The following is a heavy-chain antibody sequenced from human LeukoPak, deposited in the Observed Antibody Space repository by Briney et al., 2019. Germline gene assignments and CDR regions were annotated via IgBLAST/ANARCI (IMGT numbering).Heavy chain of an antibody. CDR2: IYYSGST. D-gene: IGHD2-15*01. V-gene: IGHV4-59*12. Sequence: SETLSLTCTVSGGSISSYYWSWIRQPPGKGLEWIGYIYYSGSTNYNPSLKSRVTISVDTSKNQFSLKLSSVTAADTAVYYCARGVPALGFCSGGSCYSYYFDYWGQGTLVTVSS. CDR3: ARGVPALGFCSGGSCYSYYFDY. CDR1: GGSISSYY. J-gene: IGHJ4*02.